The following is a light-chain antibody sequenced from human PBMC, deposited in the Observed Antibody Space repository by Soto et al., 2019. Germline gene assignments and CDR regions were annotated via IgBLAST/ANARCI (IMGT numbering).Light chain of an antibody. V-gene: IGLV2-23*01. CDR1: SSDVGTYNL. CDR2: EGT. CDR3: QSYDNSPSTYV. Sequence: QSALTQPASVSGSPGQSITISCTGTSSDVGTYNLVSWYQQRPGKAPKLIISEGTRRPSGVFDRFSGSKSGNTASLSISGLQADDEADYYCQSYDNSPSTYVFGTGTKVTVL. J-gene: IGLJ1*01.